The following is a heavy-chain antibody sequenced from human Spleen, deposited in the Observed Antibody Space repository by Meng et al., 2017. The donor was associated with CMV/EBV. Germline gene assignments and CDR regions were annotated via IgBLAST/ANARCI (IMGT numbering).Heavy chain of an antibody. Sequence: GPLRLSCTVSGYSISSGYYWGWIRQPPGKGLEWIGDIYYSGRTNYNPSLKSRVTISVDTSRNQFSLKLTSVTAADMAFYYCAKRVRGYLYGLDVWGQGTTVTVSS. CDR3: AKRVRGYLYGLDV. V-gene: IGHV4-38-2*02. J-gene: IGHJ6*02. D-gene: IGHD5-12*01. CDR2: IYYSGRT. CDR1: GYSISSGYY.